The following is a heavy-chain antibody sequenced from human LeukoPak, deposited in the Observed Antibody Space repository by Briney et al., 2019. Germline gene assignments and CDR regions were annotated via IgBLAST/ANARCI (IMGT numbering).Heavy chain of an antibody. CDR3: ATVQGVVPAALPSGGMDV. D-gene: IGHD2-2*01. CDR1: GGTFSSYA. CDR2: IIPIFGTA. J-gene: IGHJ6*02. Sequence: ASVKVSCKASGGTFSSYAISWVRQAPGQGLEWMGGIIPIFGTANYAQKFQGRVTITTDESTSTAYMELSSLRSEDTAVYYCATVQGVVPAALPSGGMDVWGQGTTVTVSS. V-gene: IGHV1-69*05.